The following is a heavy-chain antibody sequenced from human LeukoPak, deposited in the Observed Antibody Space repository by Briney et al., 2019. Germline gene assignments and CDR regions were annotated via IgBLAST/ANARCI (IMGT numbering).Heavy chain of an antibody. Sequence: SETLSLTCTVSGGSISSGSYYWSWIRQPPGKGLEWIGYIYYSGSTNYNPSLKSRVTISVDTSKNQFSLKLTSVTASDTAVYYCARLPDPWGQGTLVTVSS. CDR1: GGSISSGSYY. CDR3: ARLPDP. CDR2: IYYSGST. J-gene: IGHJ5*02. V-gene: IGHV4-61*01.